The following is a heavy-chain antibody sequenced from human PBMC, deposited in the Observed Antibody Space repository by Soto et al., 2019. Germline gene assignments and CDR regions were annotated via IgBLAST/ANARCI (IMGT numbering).Heavy chain of an antibody. Sequence: EVQLVESGGGLVQPGGSLRLSCATSDFIFTDAWMNWVRQAPGTGLEWVGRIKTKAQGETKDYAAPVKGRFTISRDDSRNPLHLQMTSLRTEDTALYYCHTGSDEGYWGQGVRVTVSS. V-gene: IGHV3-15*07. CDR2: IKTKAQGETK. CDR1: DFIFTDAW. J-gene: IGHJ4*02. CDR3: HTGSDEGY.